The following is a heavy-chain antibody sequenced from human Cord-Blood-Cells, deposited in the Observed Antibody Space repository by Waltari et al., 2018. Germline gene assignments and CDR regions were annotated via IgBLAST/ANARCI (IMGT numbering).Heavy chain of an antibody. Sequence: QVQLVASGGGVVQPGRSLRLSCAASGFIFSSYGMHGVRQAPGKGLEWVAVIWYDGSNKYYADSVKGRFTISRDNSKNTLYLQMNSLRAEDTAVYYCARVSGNGDYFDYWGQGTLVTVSS. J-gene: IGHJ4*02. CDR2: IWYDGSNK. V-gene: IGHV3-33*01. D-gene: IGHD3-10*01. CDR1: GFIFSSYG. CDR3: ARVSGNGDYFDY.